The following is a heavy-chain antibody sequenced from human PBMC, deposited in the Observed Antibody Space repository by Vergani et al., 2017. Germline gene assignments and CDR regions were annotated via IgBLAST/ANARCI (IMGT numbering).Heavy chain of an antibody. D-gene: IGHD5-18*01. CDR3: ARDRGIQLWLGY. CDR2: ISSSSSYI. CDR1: GFTFSSYS. J-gene: IGHJ4*02. V-gene: IGHV3-21*01. Sequence: EVQLVESGGGLVKPGGSLRLSCAASGFTFSSYSMNWVRQAPGKGLEWVSSISSSSSYIYYADSVKGRFTISRDNAKNLLYLQMNSLRAEDTAVYYCARDRGIQLWLGYWGQGTLVTVSS.